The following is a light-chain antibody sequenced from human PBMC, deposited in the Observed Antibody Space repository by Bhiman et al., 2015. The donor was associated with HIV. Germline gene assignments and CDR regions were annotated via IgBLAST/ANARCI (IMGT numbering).Light chain of an antibody. CDR3: ASYTTATTWV. V-gene: IGLV2-8*01. CDR1: SSDVGGYNY. J-gene: IGLJ3*02. CDR2: EVS. Sequence: QSALTQPPSASGSPGQSVTISCTGTSSDVGGYNYVSWYQQHPGKAPKLMIYEVSKRPSGVPDRFSSSKSGNTASLTVSGLQSEDDAFYYCASYTTATTWVFGGGTELTVL.